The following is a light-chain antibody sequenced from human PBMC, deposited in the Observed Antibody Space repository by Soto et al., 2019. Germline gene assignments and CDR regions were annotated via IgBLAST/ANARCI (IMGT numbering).Light chain of an antibody. CDR3: QHYNNRPR. V-gene: IGKV3-15*01. J-gene: IGKJ1*01. CDR2: AAS. Sequence: DIVMTQSPATLSVSPGEGATLSCRASQTVNNNLAWYQQKPGQAPRLLIYAASSRATGIPARFSGSGSGTEFTLTISGLQSEDFAVYYCQHYNNRPRFGQGTKVDIK. CDR1: QTVNNN.